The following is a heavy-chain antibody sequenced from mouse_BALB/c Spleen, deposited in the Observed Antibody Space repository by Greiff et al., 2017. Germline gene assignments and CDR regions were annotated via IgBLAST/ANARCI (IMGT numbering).Heavy chain of an antibody. CDR3: ARDRGNPAWFAY. CDR2: IWAGGST. CDR1: GFSLTSYG. V-gene: IGHV2-9*02. J-gene: IGHJ3*01. D-gene: IGHD2-1*01. Sequence: VKLVESGPGLVAPSQSLSITCTVSGFSLTSYGVHWVRQPPGKGLEWLGVIWAGGSTNYNSALMSRLSISKDNSKSQVFLKMNSLQTDDTAMYYCARDRGNPAWFAYWGQGTLVTVSA.